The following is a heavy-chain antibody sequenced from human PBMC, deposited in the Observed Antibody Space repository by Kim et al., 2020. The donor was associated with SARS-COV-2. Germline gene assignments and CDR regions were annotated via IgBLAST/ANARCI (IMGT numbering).Heavy chain of an antibody. V-gene: IGHV3-30*18. Sequence: GGSLRLSCAASGFTFSSYGMHWVRQAPGKGLEWVAVISYDGSNKYYADSVKGRFTISRDNSKNTLYLQMNSLRAEDTAVYYCAKDHDILTGGHDYWVQGT. D-gene: IGHD3-9*01. J-gene: IGHJ4*02. CDR1: GFTFSSYG. CDR2: ISYDGSNK. CDR3: AKDHDILTGGHDY.